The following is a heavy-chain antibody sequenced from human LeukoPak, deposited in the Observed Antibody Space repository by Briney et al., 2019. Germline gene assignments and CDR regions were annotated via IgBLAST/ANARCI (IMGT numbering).Heavy chain of an antibody. CDR1: GGTFSSYA. J-gene: IGHJ4*02. CDR3: ASHSSSWRYYFDY. V-gene: IGHV1-69*05. D-gene: IGHD6-13*01. Sequence: ASVKVSCKASGGTFSSYAISWVRQAPGQGLEWMGRIIPIFGTANYTQKFQGRVTITTDESTSTAYMELSSLRSEDTAVYYCASHSSSWRYYFDYWGQGTLVTVSS. CDR2: IIPIFGTA.